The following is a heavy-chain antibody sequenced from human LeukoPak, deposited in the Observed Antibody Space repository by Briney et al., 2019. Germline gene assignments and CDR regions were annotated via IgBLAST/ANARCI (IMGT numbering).Heavy chain of an antibody. CDR1: RYTFTGYY. D-gene: IGHD2-2*01. CDR2: INPNSGGT. Sequence: SVKDSFKSSRYTFTGYYMHWLRQPPGQGLEWMGCINPNSGGTNYAQKFQGRVTMTRDTSISTAYMELSRLRSDDTAVYYCARTLIISSTTLTYYFDYWGQGTLVTVSS. V-gene: IGHV1-2*02. J-gene: IGHJ4*02. CDR3: ARTLIISSTTLTYYFDY.